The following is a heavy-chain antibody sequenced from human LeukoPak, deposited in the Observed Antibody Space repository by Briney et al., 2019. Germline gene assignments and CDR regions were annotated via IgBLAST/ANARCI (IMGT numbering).Heavy chain of an antibody. V-gene: IGHV3-20*04. Sequence: GGSLRLSCAASGFTFDDYGMSWVRQAPGKGREWVSGINWNGGSTGYAASVKGRFTISRENAKNSLYLQMNSLRAEDTALYYCARDLEVILDYWGQGTLVTVSS. CDR1: GFTFDDYG. CDR3: ARDLEVILDY. J-gene: IGHJ4*02. CDR2: INWNGGST. D-gene: IGHD2/OR15-2a*01.